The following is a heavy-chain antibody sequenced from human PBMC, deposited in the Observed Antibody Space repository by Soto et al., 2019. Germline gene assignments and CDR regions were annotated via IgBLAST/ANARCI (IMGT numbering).Heavy chain of an antibody. V-gene: IGHV4-34*01. CDR3: ARGTIRYRYGYYYYGMDV. D-gene: IGHD5-18*01. J-gene: IGHJ6*02. Sequence: SETLSLTCAVYGGSFSGYYWSWIRQPPGKGLEWIGEINHSGSTNYNPSLKSRVTISVDTSKNQFSLKLSSVTAADTAVYYCARGTIRYRYGYYYYGMDVWGQGTTVTVSS. CDR2: INHSGST. CDR1: GGSFSGYY.